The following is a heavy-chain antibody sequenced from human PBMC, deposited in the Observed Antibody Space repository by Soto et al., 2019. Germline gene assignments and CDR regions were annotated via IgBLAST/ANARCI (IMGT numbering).Heavy chain of an antibody. V-gene: IGHV3-33*01. Sequence: PGGSLRLSCAASGFTFSSYGMHWVRQAPGKGLEWVAVIWYDGSNKYYADSVKGRFTISRDNSKNTLYLQMNSLRAEDTAVYYCAMGPLGYCSGGSCYSPDYWGQGTLVTVSS. J-gene: IGHJ4*02. D-gene: IGHD2-15*01. CDR2: IWYDGSNK. CDR3: AMGPLGYCSGGSCYSPDY. CDR1: GFTFSSYG.